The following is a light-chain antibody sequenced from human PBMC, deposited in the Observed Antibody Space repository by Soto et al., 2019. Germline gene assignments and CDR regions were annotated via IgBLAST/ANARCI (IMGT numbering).Light chain of an antibody. J-gene: IGKJ1*01. CDR2: KAS. V-gene: IGKV1-5*03. CDR3: HQYRSYWT. CDR1: QSIDSW. Sequence: DIQMTQSPSTLSASVGDRVTITCRASQSIDSWLAWYQQKPGKAPKLLIYKASSLESGVPSRFSGSGSGKEFTLTISRLQPDDFATYYCHQYRSYWTFGQGTKVEIK.